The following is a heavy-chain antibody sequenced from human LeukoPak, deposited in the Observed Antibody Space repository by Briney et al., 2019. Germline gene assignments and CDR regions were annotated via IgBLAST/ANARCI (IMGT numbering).Heavy chain of an antibody. V-gene: IGHV4-34*01. Sequence: SETLSLTCAVYGGSFSGYYWTWIRQPPGKGLEWIGEMNHSGSANYNPSLKSRVTISVDTSKNQCSLRLSSVTAADTAVYYCARHRDDILTGHHSPEYFDYWGQGTLVTVSS. CDR3: ARHRDDILTGHHSPEYFDY. J-gene: IGHJ4*02. CDR2: MNHSGSA. D-gene: IGHD3-9*01. CDR1: GGSFSGYY.